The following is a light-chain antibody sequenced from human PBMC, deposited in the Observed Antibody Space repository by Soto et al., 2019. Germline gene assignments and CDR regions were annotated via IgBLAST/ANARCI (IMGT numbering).Light chain of an antibody. CDR2: AAS. CDR3: QQYYSYPRT. Sequence: AIRMTQSPSSFSASTGDRVTITCRASQGISSYLAWYQQNPGKAPKLLIYAASTLQSGVPSRFSGSGSGTDFTLTISCLQPEDFATYYCQQYYSYPRTFGQGTKLEIK. CDR1: QGISSY. V-gene: IGKV1-8*01. J-gene: IGKJ2*01.